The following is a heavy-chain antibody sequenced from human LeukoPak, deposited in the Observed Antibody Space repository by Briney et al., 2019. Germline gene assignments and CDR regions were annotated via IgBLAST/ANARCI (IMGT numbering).Heavy chain of an antibody. Sequence: SETLSLTCTVSGGSISSSSYYWGWIRQPPGKGLEWIGSIYYSGSTYYNPSLKSRVTISVDTSKNQFSLKLSSVTAADTAVYYCARAPPTVTTPHNWYFDLWGRGTLVTVSS. D-gene: IGHD4-17*01. CDR3: ARAPPTVTTPHNWYFDL. J-gene: IGHJ2*01. CDR2: IYYSGST. V-gene: IGHV4-39*07. CDR1: GGSISSSSYY.